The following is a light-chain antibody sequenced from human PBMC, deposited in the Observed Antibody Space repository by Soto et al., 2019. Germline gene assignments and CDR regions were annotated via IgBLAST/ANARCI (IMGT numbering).Light chain of an antibody. J-gene: IGKJ4*01. V-gene: IGKV3-20*01. CDR1: QSVSSSY. CDR3: QQYGSSPPLT. Sequence: EIVLTQSPGTLSLSPGERATLSCRASQSVSSSYIAWYQQKPGQAPRLLIYAASSRATGIPDRFDGSGSGTDFTLTISRLEPEDFTVYYCQQYGSSPPLTFGGGTKVEIK. CDR2: AAS.